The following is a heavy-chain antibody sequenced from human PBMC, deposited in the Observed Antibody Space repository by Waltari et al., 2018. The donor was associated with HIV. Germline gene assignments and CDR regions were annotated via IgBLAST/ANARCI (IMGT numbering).Heavy chain of an antibody. Sequence: QVQLMQSGREMRRPGASVKISCRAGGFDLTSHGITWVRQAPGQGPEWVGWIGAYNGTTAIERSLKEGIGRTPKTSPTPAFLEVRNLRVDDTATYYGFRGGGTWLQETHYYKGLDVWGQGTTVIVSS. CDR2: IGAYNGTT. CDR1: GFDLTSHG. D-gene: IGHD3-10*01. V-gene: IGHV1-18*01. J-gene: IGHJ6*02. CDR3: FRGGGTWLQETHYYKGLDV.